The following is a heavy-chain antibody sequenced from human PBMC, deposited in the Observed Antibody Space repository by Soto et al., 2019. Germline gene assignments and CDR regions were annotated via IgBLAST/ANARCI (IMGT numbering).Heavy chain of an antibody. CDR1: GYDFTSHY. Sequence: SVKVSCKASGYDFTSHYMHWVRQAPGQGLEWMGIINPIGGSTNYTQKFQGRVTMTRDTSTSTVYMELSSLRSEDTAVYYCARGFYDFGVPWGQGTMVTV. J-gene: IGHJ5*02. V-gene: IGHV1-46*01. D-gene: IGHD3-3*01. CDR3: ARGFYDFGVP. CDR2: INPIGGST.